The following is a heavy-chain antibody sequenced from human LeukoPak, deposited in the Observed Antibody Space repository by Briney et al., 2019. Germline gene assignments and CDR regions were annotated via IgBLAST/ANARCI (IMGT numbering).Heavy chain of an antibody. CDR1: GFTFSSYG. CDR2: IWYDGSNK. D-gene: IGHD5-12*01. CDR3: AKDSGYNPLGASDY. J-gene: IGHJ4*02. V-gene: IGHV3-33*06. Sequence: GGSLRLSCAASGFTFSSYGMHWVRQAPGKGLEWVAVIWYDGSNKYYADSVKGRFTISRDNSKNTLYLQMNSLRAEDTAVYYCAKDSGYNPLGASDYWGQGTLVTVPS.